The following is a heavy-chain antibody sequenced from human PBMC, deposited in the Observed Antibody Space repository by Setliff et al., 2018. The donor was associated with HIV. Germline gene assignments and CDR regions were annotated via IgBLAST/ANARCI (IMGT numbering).Heavy chain of an antibody. CDR3: ARIGNLWSGYYPYYYYYHMDV. D-gene: IGHD3-3*01. J-gene: IGHJ6*03. Sequence: GGSLRLSCAASGFTFSSYSMHWVRQAPGMGLEWVSSISSTSSYIYYADSVKGRFTISRDNAKNSLYLQMNSLRAEDTAVYYCARIGNLWSGYYPYYYYYHMDVWGKGTTVTVSS. CDR2: ISSTSSYI. CDR1: GFTFSSYS. V-gene: IGHV3-21*01.